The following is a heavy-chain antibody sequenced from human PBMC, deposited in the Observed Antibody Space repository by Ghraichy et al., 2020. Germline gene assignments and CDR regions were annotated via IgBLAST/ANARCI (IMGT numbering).Heavy chain of an antibody. CDR3: ARGSGYSYGFYYFDY. D-gene: IGHD5-18*01. Sequence: SQTLSLTCTVSGGSISSYYWSWIRQPPGKGLEWIWYIHYSGNTNYNPSLKSRVTISVDTSKNQFSLKMSSVTAADTAVYYCARGSGYSYGFYYFDYWGQGTLVTVSS. V-gene: IGHV4-59*01. CDR2: IHYSGNT. CDR1: GGSISSYY. J-gene: IGHJ4*02.